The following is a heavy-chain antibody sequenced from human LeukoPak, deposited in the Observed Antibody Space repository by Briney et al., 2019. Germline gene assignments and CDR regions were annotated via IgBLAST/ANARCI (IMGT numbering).Heavy chain of an antibody. CDR3: TRQLWLRYYYYYMDV. V-gene: IGHV3-73*01. CDR2: IRSKANSYAT. D-gene: IGHD5-18*01. J-gene: IGHJ6*03. CDR1: GFTFSGSA. Sequence: GGSLRLSCAASGFTFSGSAMHWVRQASGEGLEWVGRIRSKANSYATAYAASVKGRFTISRDDSKNTVYLQMNSLKTEDTAVYYCTRQLWLRYYYYYMDVWGKGTTVTVSS.